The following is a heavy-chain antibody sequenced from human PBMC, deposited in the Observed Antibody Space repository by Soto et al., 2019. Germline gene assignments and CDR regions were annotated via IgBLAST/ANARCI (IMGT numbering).Heavy chain of an antibody. Sequence: QVQLVESGGGVVKTSGSLRIACAASGFTFSDYYMSWVRQAPGKGLEWVSYISSSGNTIYYADSVKGRFTISRDNAKNLVYLQMNSLRAEDTALYFCAKMSSENYYDPVFSWGQGTLVTVSS. J-gene: IGHJ5*02. CDR3: AKMSSENYYDPVFS. D-gene: IGHD3-22*01. CDR2: ISSSGNTI. CDR1: GFTFSDYY. V-gene: IGHV3-11*01.